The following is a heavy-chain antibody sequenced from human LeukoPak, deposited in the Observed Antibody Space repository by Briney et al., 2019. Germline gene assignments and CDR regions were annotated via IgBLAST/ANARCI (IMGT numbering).Heavy chain of an antibody. V-gene: IGHV3-48*02. CDR1: GFTFNIYS. CDR3: ARDRSRNFDY. J-gene: IGHJ4*02. CDR2: ISSSSNTI. D-gene: IGHD1-14*01. Sequence: GGSLRLSCAASGFTFNIYSMNWVRQAPGKGLEWVSYISSSSNTIYYADSVKGRFTISRDNAKNSLYLQVNSLRDDDTAVYYCARDRSRNFDYWGQGTLVTVSS.